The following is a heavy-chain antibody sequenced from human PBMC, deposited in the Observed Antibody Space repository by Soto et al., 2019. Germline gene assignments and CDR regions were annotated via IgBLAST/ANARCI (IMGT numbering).Heavy chain of an antibody. D-gene: IGHD3-16*01. J-gene: IGHJ4*02. CDR3: AREGGESSDGLYYFDS. V-gene: IGHV4-30-4*01. Sequence: SETLSLTCTVSGGSTSSDNYWSWIRQPPGKGLEWIGHIYYSGNTDYNPSLKSRLAISIDTSKNQFSLELSSVTAADTAVYFCAREGGESSDGLYYFDSWGQGSLVTVSS. CDR1: GGSTSSDNY. CDR2: IYYSGNT.